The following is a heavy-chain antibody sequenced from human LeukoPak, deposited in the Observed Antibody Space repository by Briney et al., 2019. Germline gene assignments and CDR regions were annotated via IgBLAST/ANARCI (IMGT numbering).Heavy chain of an antibody. CDR3: ARENYDILTGYPTDFDY. CDR2: ISSSSSTI. V-gene: IGHV3-48*02. Sequence: GGSLRLSCAASGFTFSSYSMNWVRQAPGKGLEWVSYISSSSSTIYYADSVKGRFTISRDNAKNSLYLQMNSLRDEDTAVYYCARENYDILTGYPTDFDYWGQGTLATVSS. D-gene: IGHD3-9*01. CDR1: GFTFSSYS. J-gene: IGHJ4*02.